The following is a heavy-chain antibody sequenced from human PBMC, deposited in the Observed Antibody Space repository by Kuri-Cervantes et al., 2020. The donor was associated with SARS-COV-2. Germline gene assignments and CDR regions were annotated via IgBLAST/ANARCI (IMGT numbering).Heavy chain of an antibody. CDR1: GFTVSSNY. Sequence: GGSLRLSCAASGFTVSSNYMSWVRQAPGKGLEWVSVIFSGGSTCYADSVKGRFTVSRDNSKNTLYLQMNSLRAEDTAVYYCASIVTGDSSGYYWGQGTLVTVSS. D-gene: IGHD3-22*01. CDR2: IFSGGST. CDR3: ASIVTGDSSGYY. J-gene: IGHJ4*02. V-gene: IGHV3-53*01.